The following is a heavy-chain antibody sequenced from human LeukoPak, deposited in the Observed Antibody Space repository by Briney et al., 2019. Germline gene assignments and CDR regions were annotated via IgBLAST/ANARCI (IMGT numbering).Heavy chain of an antibody. CDR1: GFTFSSYA. CDR3: ARDHGGSGYVFDY. CDR2: ISYDGSNK. Sequence: GGSLRLSCAASGFTFSSYAMHWVRQAPGKGLEWVAVISYDGSNKYYADSVKGRFTISRDNSKNTLYLQMNSLRAEDTAVYYCARDHGGSGYVFDYWGQGTLVTVSS. D-gene: IGHD5-12*01. V-gene: IGHV3-30-3*01. J-gene: IGHJ4*02.